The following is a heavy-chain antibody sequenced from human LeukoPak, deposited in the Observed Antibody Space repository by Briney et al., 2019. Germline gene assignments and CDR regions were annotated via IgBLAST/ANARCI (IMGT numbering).Heavy chain of an antibody. J-gene: IGHJ4*02. D-gene: IGHD2-2*01. Sequence: GRSLRLSCAASGFTFSSYAMHWVRQAPGKGLEWVAVISYDGSNKYYADSVKGRFTISRDNSKNTLYLQTNSLRAEDTAVYYCASGAQPSDPVDYWGQGTLVTVSS. CDR2: ISYDGSNK. CDR1: GFTFSSYA. CDR3: ASGAQPSDPVDY. V-gene: IGHV3-30*04.